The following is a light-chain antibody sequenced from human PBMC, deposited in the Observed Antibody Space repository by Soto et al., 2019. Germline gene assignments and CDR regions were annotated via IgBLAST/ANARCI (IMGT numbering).Light chain of an antibody. J-gene: IGLJ3*02. Sequence: QSVLTQPASVSGSPGQAVTISCTGISRDVGFYKFVSWYQQHPGKAPKLIIYDIIERPSGVSSRFSGSKSGSTASLTISGLQAEDEADYYCSSYTASNNLWVFGGGTKLTVL. CDR3: SSYTASNNLWV. CDR1: SRDVGFYKF. CDR2: DII. V-gene: IGLV2-14*03.